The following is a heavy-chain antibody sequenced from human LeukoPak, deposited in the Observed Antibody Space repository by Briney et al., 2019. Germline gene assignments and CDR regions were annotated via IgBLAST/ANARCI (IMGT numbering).Heavy chain of an antibody. CDR1: GGSISTYY. J-gene: IGHJ4*02. Sequence: SETLSLTCTVSGGSISTYYWSWIRQPPGKGLEWIGYIYFSGSTNYNPSLKSRVTISVDTSKNQFSLKLSSVTAADTAVYYCARGDSSGYSYYFDYWGQGTLVTVSS. CDR3: ARGDSSGYSYYFDY. V-gene: IGHV4-59*01. D-gene: IGHD3-22*01. CDR2: IYFSGST.